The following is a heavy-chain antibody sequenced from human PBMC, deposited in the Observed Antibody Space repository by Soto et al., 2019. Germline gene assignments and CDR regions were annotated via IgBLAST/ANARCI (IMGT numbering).Heavy chain of an antibody. D-gene: IGHD5-12*01. CDR1: GGSFSSYY. CDR2: INHSGST. V-gene: IGHV4-34*01. Sequence: SETLSLTCAVYGGSFSSYYWSWIRQPPGKGLEWIGEINHSGSTNYNPSLKSRVTISVDTSKNQFSLKLRSVTAADTAVYYCARFGGKSSRSGCDLDYWGQGTLVTVSS. CDR3: ARFGGKSSRSGCDLDY. J-gene: IGHJ4*02.